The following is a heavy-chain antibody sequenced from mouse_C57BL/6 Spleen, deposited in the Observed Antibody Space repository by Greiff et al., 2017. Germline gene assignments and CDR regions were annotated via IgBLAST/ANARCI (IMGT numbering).Heavy chain of an antibody. Sequence: EVKVVESGGDLVKPGGSLKLSCAASGFTFSSYGMSWVRQTPDKRLEWVATISSGGSYTYYPDSVKGRFTISRDNAKNNLYLQMSSLKSEDTAMYYCVLGREDYFDYWGQGTTLTVSS. CDR1: GFTFSSYG. CDR3: VLGREDYFDY. CDR2: ISSGGSYT. V-gene: IGHV5-6*01. D-gene: IGHD4-1*01. J-gene: IGHJ2*01.